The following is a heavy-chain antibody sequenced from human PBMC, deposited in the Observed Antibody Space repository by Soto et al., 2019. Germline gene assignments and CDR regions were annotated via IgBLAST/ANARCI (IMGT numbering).Heavy chain of an antibody. Sequence: PGGSLRLSCVGSGFIFSNNGMHWVRQTPGKGLEWVAFMSYDGSDTFYADSVKGRFTISRDNSKNPLFLHMSNRRVEDTAMYYCTIVRVADSALDHWGQGTLVTVSS. CDR2: MSYDGSDT. CDR1: GFIFSNNG. CDR3: TIVRVADSALDH. V-gene: IGHV3-30*02. D-gene: IGHD3-10*02. J-gene: IGHJ4*02.